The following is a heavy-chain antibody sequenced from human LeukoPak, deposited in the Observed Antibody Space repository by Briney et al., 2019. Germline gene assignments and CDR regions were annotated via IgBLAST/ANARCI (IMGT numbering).Heavy chain of an antibody. J-gene: IGHJ4*02. CDR3: ARAMRSGYDY. Sequence: GGSLRLSCAASGFMLSSYGMNWVRQAPGGRLEWVSYISPSSDSIYYADSLKGRFTLSRDNAEHSLYLQMNSLRDEDTAVYYCARAMRSGYDYWGQGTLVTVSS. D-gene: IGHD5-12*01. CDR2: ISPSSDSI. V-gene: IGHV3-48*02. CDR1: GFMLSSYG.